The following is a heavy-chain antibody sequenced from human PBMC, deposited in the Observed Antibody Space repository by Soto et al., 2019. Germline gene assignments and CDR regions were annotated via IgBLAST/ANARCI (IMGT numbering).Heavy chain of an antibody. D-gene: IGHD4-4*01. Sequence: GESLKISCAASGFTFSSYWMSWVRQAPGKGLEWVANIKQDGSEKYYVDSVKGRFTISRDNAKNSLYLQMNSLRAEDTAVYYCAREPLTTVPVDYWGQGTLVTVSS. J-gene: IGHJ4*02. V-gene: IGHV3-7*05. CDR3: AREPLTTVPVDY. CDR2: IKQDGSEK. CDR1: GFTFSSYW.